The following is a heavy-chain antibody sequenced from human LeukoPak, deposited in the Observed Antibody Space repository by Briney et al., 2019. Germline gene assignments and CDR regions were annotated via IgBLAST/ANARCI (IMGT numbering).Heavy chain of an antibody. CDR2: INPSGGST. CDR1: GYTFTSYY. J-gene: IGHJ6*03. Sequence: GASVKVSCKASGYTFTSYYMHWVRQAPGQGLDWMGIINPSGGSTSYAQKFQGRVTMTRDTSTSTVYLELSSLRSEDTAVYYCARDWRLRSRGEGYYYYMDVWGKGTTVTVSS. CDR3: ARDWRLRSRGEGYYYYMDV. V-gene: IGHV1-46*01. D-gene: IGHD5-12*01.